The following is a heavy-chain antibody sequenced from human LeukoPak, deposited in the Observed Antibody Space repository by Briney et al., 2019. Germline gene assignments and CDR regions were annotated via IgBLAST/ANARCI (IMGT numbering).Heavy chain of an antibody. D-gene: IGHD6-13*01. CDR1: GGSISSSSYY. Sequence: SETLSLTCTVSGGSISSSSYYWGWIRQPPGKGLEWIGSIYYSGSTYYNPSLKSRVTISVDTSKNQFSLKLSSVTAADTAVYYCARDSGAAAGPYYYYGMDVWGQGTTVTVSS. J-gene: IGHJ6*02. CDR3: ARDSGAAAGPYYYYGMDV. V-gene: IGHV4-39*07. CDR2: IYYSGST.